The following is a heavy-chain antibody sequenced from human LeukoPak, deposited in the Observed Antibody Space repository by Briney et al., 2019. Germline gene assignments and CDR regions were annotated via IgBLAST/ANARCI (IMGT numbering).Heavy chain of an antibody. CDR2: IYYSGST. J-gene: IGHJ4*02. CDR1: GGSISSYY. V-gene: IGHV4-59*08. CDR3: ARGPADSSGYSQGIYFDY. Sequence: SETLSLTCTVSGGSISSYYWSWIRQPPGKGLEWIGYIYYSGSTYYNPSLKSRVTISVDTSKNQFSLKLSSVTAADTAVYYCARGPADSSGYSQGIYFDYWGQGTLVTVSS. D-gene: IGHD3-22*01.